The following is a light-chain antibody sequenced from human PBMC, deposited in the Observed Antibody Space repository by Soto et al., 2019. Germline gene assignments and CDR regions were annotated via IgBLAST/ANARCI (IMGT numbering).Light chain of an antibody. CDR2: GAS. V-gene: IGKV3D-15*01. CDR3: QQYSDSPT. J-gene: IGKJ1*01. CDR1: RSVSSK. Sequence: EIAMTQSPATLSVSPGERATLSCRASRSVSSKLAWYQQKPGQAPWLLIYGASTRATGIPARFSGSGSGTEFTLTISSLQSEDFAVYYCQQYSDSPTFGQGTKVDIK.